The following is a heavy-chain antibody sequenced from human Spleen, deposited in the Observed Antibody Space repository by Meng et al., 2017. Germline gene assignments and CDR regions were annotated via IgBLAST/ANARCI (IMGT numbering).Heavy chain of an antibody. Sequence: GASLKISCAASGFTFDDYGMSWVRQAPGKGLEWVSGINWNGGSTGYADSVKGRFTISRDNAKNTLYLQMDSLRPEDTAVYYCARGSGTYSNWFDPWGQGTLVTVSS. V-gene: IGHV3-20*04. D-gene: IGHD1-26*01. CDR2: INWNGGST. CDR3: ARGSGTYSNWFDP. J-gene: IGHJ5*02. CDR1: GFTFDDYG.